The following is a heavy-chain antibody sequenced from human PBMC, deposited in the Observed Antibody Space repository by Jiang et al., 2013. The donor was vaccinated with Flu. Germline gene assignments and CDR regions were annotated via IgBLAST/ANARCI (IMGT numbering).Heavy chain of an antibody. Sequence: GAEVKKPGESLKISCKGSGYSFTNYWIAWVRQMPGKGLEWMGIIFPGDSDTRYSLSFQGQVTISADKSISTAYLQWSSLKASDTAMYYCARREGHSFGYGLGETHAAFDIWVQGTKVTASS. V-gene: IGHV5-51*01. CDR3: ARREGHSFGYGLGETHAAFDI. CDR2: IFPGDSDT. D-gene: IGHD3-22*01. J-gene: IGHJ3*02. CDR1: GYSFTNYW.